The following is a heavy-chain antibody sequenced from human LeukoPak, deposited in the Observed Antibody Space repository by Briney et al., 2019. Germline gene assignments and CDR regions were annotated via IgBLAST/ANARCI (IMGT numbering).Heavy chain of an antibody. CDR3: ARALSWTTESYYYMDV. CDR1: GYTFTSYD. D-gene: IGHD3/OR15-3a*01. CDR2: MNPNSGNT. J-gene: IGHJ6*03. V-gene: IGHV1-8*01. Sequence: GASVKVSCKASGYTFTSYDMNWVRQATGQRLEWLGWMNPNSGNTGYAQNFQGRVTMTMNTSITTAYMELSSLRSEDTAVYYCARALSWTTESYYYMDVWGKGTTVTVSS.